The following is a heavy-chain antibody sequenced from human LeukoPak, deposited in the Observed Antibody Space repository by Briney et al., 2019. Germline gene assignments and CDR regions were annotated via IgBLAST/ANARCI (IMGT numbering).Heavy chain of an antibody. D-gene: IGHD6-13*01. CDR3: ARESQGGIAAAGTRIEGDY. V-gene: IGHV3-7*01. J-gene: IGHJ4*02. CDR1: GFSVSGYW. Sequence: PGGSLRLSCAVSGFSVSGYWMTWVRQAPGKGLEWVANIKQDGSEKNYVDSVKGRFTISRDNAENSLFLQMNSLRVEDTAVYYCARESQGGIAAAGTRIEGDYWGQGTLVAVSS. CDR2: IKQDGSEK.